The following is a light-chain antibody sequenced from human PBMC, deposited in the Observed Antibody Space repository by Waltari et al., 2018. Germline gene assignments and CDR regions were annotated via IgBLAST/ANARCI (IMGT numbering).Light chain of an antibody. Sequence: QSALTQPRSVSGSPGQSVTISCTGTSNDVGAYNYVSWHQQHPGKAPKPMIYDVSKRPSGFPNRCSASKAGNTASLTISGHQAEDEADYYGCSYTGTYTHWVFGGGTKLTVL. J-gene: IGLJ3*02. CDR3: CSYTGTYTHWV. CDR1: SNDVGAYNY. V-gene: IGLV2-11*01. CDR2: DVS.